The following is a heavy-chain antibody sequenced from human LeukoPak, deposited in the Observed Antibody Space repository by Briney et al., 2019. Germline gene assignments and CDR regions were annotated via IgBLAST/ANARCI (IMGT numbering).Heavy chain of an antibody. CDR2: MYSSGST. J-gene: IGHJ4*02. V-gene: IGHV4-39*07. D-gene: IGHD5-12*01. CDR3: ARSGSGYLRYYFDY. CDR1: GGSISSSSYY. Sequence: NPSETLSLTCTVSGGSISSSSYYWGWIRQPPGKGPEWIGSMYSSGSTYYNPSLKSRVTISVDTSKNQFSLKLSSVTAADTAVYYCARSGSGYLRYYFDYWGQGTLVTVSS.